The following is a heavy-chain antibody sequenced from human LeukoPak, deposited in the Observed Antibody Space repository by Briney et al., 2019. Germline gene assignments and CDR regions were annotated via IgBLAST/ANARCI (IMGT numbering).Heavy chain of an antibody. Sequence: NPSETLSLTCTVSGGSISSGGYYWSWIRQHPGKGLEWIGYIYYSGSTYYNPSLKSRVTISVDTSKNQFSLKLSSVTAADTAVYYCARGLSATMIVVVITGIPNYFDYWGQGTLVTVSS. CDR2: IYYSGST. V-gene: IGHV4-31*03. J-gene: IGHJ4*02. D-gene: IGHD3-22*01. CDR3: ARGLSATMIVVVITGIPNYFDY. CDR1: GGSISSGGYY.